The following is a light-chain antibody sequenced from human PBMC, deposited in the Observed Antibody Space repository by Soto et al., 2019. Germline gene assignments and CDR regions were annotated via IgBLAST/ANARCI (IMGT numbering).Light chain of an antibody. J-gene: IGKJ1*01. CDR3: QQCNAFWT. V-gene: IGKV1-5*03. Sequence: DIQMTQSPSTLSASVGDRVTITCRASQSISSWLAWYQQKPGKAPKLLIYKASSLESGVPSRFSGSGSGTDFTLTISSLHPDDFATYYCQQCNAFWTFGQGTKVDIK. CDR1: QSISSW. CDR2: KAS.